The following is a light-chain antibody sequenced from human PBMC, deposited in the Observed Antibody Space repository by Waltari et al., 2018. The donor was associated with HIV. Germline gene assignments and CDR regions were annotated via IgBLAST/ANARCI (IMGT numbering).Light chain of an antibody. CDR2: GFT. Sequence: QSALTPPAPVSGSPGQPITIHRTGSSSSVGGEDLVCGYQQHPGEAPKLIIYGFTKRPSGVSKRFSGSKSGNTASLTISGLQAEDEADYYCCSCPRSGIRYVFGTGTKVTVL. J-gene: IGLJ1*01. CDR1: SSSVGGEDL. CDR3: CSCPRSGIRYV. V-gene: IGLV2-23*02.